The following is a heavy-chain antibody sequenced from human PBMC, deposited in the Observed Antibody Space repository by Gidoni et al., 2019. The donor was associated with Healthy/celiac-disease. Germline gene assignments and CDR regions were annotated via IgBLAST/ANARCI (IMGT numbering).Heavy chain of an antibody. CDR1: GFTFSSYS. V-gene: IGHV3-21*01. D-gene: IGHD2-15*01. CDR3: ARVYCSGGSCYPDVYDAFDI. CDR2: SSSSSSYI. Sequence: EVQLVESGGGLVKPGGSLRLSCAASGFTFSSYSMNWVRQAHGKGLEGVSSSSSSSSYIYYADSVKGRFTISRDNAKNSLYLQMNSLRAEDTAVYYCARVYCSGGSCYPDVYDAFDIWGQGTMVTVSS. J-gene: IGHJ3*02.